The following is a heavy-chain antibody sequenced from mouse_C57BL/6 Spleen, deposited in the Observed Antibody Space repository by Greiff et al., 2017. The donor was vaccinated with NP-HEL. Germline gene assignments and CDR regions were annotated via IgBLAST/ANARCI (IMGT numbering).Heavy chain of an antibody. D-gene: IGHD1-1*01. CDR2: IYPGDGDT. Sequence: QVQLKQSGPELVKPGASVKISCKASGYAFSSSWMNWVKQRPGKGLEWIGRIYPGDGDTNYNGKFKGKATLTADKSSSTAYMQLSSLTSEDSAVYFCARLTITTVVENYLGQGTTLTVSS. J-gene: IGHJ2*01. CDR3: ARLTITTVVENY. V-gene: IGHV1-82*01. CDR1: GYAFSSSW.